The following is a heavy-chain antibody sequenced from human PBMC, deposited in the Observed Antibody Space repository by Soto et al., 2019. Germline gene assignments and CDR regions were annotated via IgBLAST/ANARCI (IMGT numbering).Heavy chain of an antibody. CDR2: IYHSGST. CDR1: GGSISSSYW. V-gene: IGHV4-4*02. J-gene: IGHJ5*02. D-gene: IGHD3-22*01. Sequence: PSETLSLTCAVSGGSISSSYWWTWVRQAPGKGLQWIGEIYHSGSTNYNPSLKSRVTISVDKSKNQFSLKLSSVTAADTAVYYCARAEYYYDSSGYNTWGQGTLVTVSS. CDR3: ARAEYYYDSSGYNT.